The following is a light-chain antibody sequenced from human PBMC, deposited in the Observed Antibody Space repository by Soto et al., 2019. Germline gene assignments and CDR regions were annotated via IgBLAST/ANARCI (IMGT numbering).Light chain of an antibody. Sequence: QSVLTQPPSVSGAPGQRVTISCTGSSSNIGADYDVHWYQHLPGTAPKVLIYGNSNRPSGVPDRISGSKSGTSASLAITGLQAEDEADYYCKSYDRSLSVVVFGGGTKVTVL. CDR1: SSNIGADYD. CDR3: KSYDRSLSVVV. CDR2: GNS. V-gene: IGLV1-40*01. J-gene: IGLJ2*01.